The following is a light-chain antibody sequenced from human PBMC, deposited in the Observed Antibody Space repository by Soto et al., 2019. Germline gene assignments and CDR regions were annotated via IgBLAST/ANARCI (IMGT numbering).Light chain of an antibody. CDR2: KAS. Sequence: DIQMTQSPSTLSASVGDRVTITCRASQSISNWLAWYQQKPGKAPNRLIYKASSLESGVPSRFSGSGSGTEFPLTISSLQPDDFATYYCQHYNTYPVSFGQGTRLEIK. J-gene: IGKJ5*01. V-gene: IGKV1-5*03. CDR1: QSISNW. CDR3: QHYNTYPVS.